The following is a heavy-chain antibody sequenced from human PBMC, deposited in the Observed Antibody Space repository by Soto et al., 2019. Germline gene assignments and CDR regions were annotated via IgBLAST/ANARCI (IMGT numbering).Heavy chain of an antibody. D-gene: IGHD2-15*01. V-gene: IGHV4-4*07. CDR3: ARASGTYYYGMDV. Sequence: PSETLSLTCTVSGGSISSYYWSWIRQPAGKGLEWIGRINTSGSTNNNPSLKSRVSMSVDTSKNQFSLKLSSVTAADTAVDYCARASGTYYYGMDVWGQGTTVTVSS. J-gene: IGHJ6*02. CDR1: GGSISSYY. CDR2: INTSGST.